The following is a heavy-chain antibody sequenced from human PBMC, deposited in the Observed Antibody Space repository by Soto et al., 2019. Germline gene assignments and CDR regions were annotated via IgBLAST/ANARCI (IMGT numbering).Heavy chain of an antibody. CDR2: IFSNDEK. CDR1: GFSLSNARMG. CDR3: ARITYYYDSSGYHSDFDY. V-gene: IGHV2-26*01. D-gene: IGHD3-22*01. Sequence: QVTLKESGPVLVKPTETLTLTCTVSGFSLSNARMGVSWIRQPPGKALEWLAHIFSNDEKSYSTSLKSRLTISKDNSKSQVVLTMTNMDPVDTATYYCARITYYYDSSGYHSDFDYWGQGTLVTVSS. J-gene: IGHJ4*02.